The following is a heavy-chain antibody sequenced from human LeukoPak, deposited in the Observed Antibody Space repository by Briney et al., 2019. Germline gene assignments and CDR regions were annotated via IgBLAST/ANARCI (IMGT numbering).Heavy chain of an antibody. D-gene: IGHD6-13*01. CDR3: ASSSSWYGYYYYMDV. V-gene: IGHV3-30*02. Sequence: GGSLRLSCAASGFTFSGYWMSWVRQAPGKGLEWVAFIRYDGSNKYYADSVKGRFTISRDNSKNTLYLQMNSLRAEDTAVYYCASSSSWYGYYYYMDVWGKGTTVTVSS. CDR2: IRYDGSNK. CDR1: GFTFSGYW. J-gene: IGHJ6*03.